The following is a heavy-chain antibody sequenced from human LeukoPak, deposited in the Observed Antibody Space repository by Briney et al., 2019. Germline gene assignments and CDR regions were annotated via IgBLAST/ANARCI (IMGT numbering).Heavy chain of an antibody. V-gene: IGHV4-59*08. CDR1: GGTISSYY. CDR2: IHDSGST. J-gene: IGHJ4*02. D-gene: IGHD4-17*01. CDR3: ARTYGDPRRGYFDY. Sequence: ASETLSLICTVSGGTISSYYWNWIRRPPGKGLEWIGYIHDSGSTKYNPSLKSRVAISVDTSKNQFSLNLSSVTAADTAVYYCARTYGDPRRGYFDYWGQGTLVTVSS.